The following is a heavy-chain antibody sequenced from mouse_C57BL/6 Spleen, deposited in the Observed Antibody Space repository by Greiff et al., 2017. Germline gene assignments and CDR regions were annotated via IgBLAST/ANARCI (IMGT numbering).Heavy chain of an antibody. Sequence: VQLQQSGAELVRPGASVTLSCKASGYTFTDYEMHWVKQTPVHGLDWIGALDPETGGTAYNQKFRDKAILTADTASSTAYMELRSLTSEDSAVYYCTRTLSTEGFAYWGQGTLVTVSA. CDR3: TRTLSTEGFAY. J-gene: IGHJ3*01. V-gene: IGHV1-15*01. CDR1: GYTFTDYE. CDR2: LDPETGGT.